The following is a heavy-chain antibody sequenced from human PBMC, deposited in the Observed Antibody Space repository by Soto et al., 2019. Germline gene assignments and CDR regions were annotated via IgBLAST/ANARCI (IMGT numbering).Heavy chain of an antibody. CDR1: GFTFSGST. Sequence: GGSLRLSCAASGFTFSGSTMHLVRQASGKGLEWVGRIRSKANSYATAYAASVKGRFTISRDDSKNTAYLQMNSLKTEDTAVYYCTRARGTYYYDSSDFDPWGQGTLVTVSS. J-gene: IGHJ5*02. CDR3: TRARGTYYYDSSDFDP. D-gene: IGHD3-22*01. V-gene: IGHV3-73*01. CDR2: IRSKANSYAT.